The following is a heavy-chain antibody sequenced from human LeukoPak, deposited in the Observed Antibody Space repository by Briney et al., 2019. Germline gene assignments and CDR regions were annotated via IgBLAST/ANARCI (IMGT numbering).Heavy chain of an antibody. CDR3: TRRRIAAAGMDV. CDR2: IRSKANSYAT. D-gene: IGHD6-13*01. V-gene: IGHV3-73*01. CDR1: GDSISSYY. J-gene: IGHJ6*03. Sequence: TSETLSLTCTVSGDSISSYYCSWVRQASGKGLEWVGRIRSKANSYATAYAASVKGRLTISRDDSKNTAYLQMNSLKTEDTAVYYCTRRRIAAAGMDVWGKGTTVTISS.